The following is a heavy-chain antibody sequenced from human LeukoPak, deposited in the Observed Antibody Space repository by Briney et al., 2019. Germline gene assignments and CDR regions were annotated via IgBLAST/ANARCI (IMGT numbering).Heavy chain of an antibody. V-gene: IGHV3-30*18. CDR2: ISYDGTYK. Sequence: GGSLRLSCAASGFTFSSYAVNWVRQPPGKGLEWVAVISYDGTYKYCADSVKGRLTISRDNSKNTLSLQMNSLRTEDTAVYYCAKSGARYCSEGSCYFDHWGPGTLVTVSS. D-gene: IGHD2-15*01. CDR3: AKSGARYCSEGSCYFDH. J-gene: IGHJ4*02. CDR1: GFTFSSYA.